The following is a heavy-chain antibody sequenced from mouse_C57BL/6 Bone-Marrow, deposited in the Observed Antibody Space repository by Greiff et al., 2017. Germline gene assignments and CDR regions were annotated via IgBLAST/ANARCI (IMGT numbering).Heavy chain of an antibody. CDR2: INPSSGYT. V-gene: IGHV1-7*01. CDR3: ARPGTYYFDY. CDR1: GYTFTSYW. D-gene: IGHD3-3*01. Sequence: QVQLQQSGAELAKPGASVKLSCKASGYTFTSYWMHWVKQRPGQGLEWIGYINPSSGYTKYNQKFKDKATLNADKSSSTAYMQLSSLTYEDSAVYYCARPGTYYFDYWGQGTTLTVSS. J-gene: IGHJ2*01.